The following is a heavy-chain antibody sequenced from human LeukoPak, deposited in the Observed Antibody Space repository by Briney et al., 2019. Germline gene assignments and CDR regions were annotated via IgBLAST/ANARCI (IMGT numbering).Heavy chain of an antibody. Sequence: VKVSCKASGYTFTSYGISWVRQAPGQGLEWMGWISAYNGNTNYAQKLQGRVTMTTDASTSTAYMELRSLRSDDTAVYYCARGDYDYIWGSYPTSLDYWGQGTLVTVSS. CDR1: GYTFTSYG. CDR3: ARGDYDYIWGSYPTSLDY. D-gene: IGHD3-16*02. J-gene: IGHJ4*02. CDR2: ISAYNGNT. V-gene: IGHV1-18*01.